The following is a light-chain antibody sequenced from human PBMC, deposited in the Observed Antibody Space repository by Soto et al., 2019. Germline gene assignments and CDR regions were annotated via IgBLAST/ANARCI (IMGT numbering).Light chain of an antibody. CDR2: EVS. V-gene: IGKV2D-29*02. J-gene: IGKJ5*01. Sequence: VVMTQTPLSLSVAPGQPASISCKSSQSLLHITGETFLFWYLQKPGQSPQLLIYEVSTRVSGVPDRFSGSGSGTDFTLEISRVETGDVGIYYCMQSTLLPPTFGHGTRLEIK. CDR3: MQSTLLPPT. CDR1: QSLLHITGETF.